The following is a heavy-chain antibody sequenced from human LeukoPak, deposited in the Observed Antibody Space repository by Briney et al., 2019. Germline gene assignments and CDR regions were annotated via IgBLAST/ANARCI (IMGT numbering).Heavy chain of an antibody. J-gene: IGHJ4*02. CDR2: ISDYNGDT. Sequence: ASVKVSCKASGYTFTSYGISWVRQAPGQGLEWMGWISDYNGDTNYAQTLQGRVTMTTDTSTSTAYMELRSPRADDTAVYYCARDYDSSGYYLTTFDYWGQGTLVTVSS. CDR1: GYTFTSYG. D-gene: IGHD3-22*01. CDR3: ARDYDSSGYYLTTFDY. V-gene: IGHV1-18*01.